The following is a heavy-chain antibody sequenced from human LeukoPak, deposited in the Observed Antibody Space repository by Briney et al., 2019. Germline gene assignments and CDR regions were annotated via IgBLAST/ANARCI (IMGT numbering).Heavy chain of an antibody. CDR2: IYGGGST. V-gene: IGHV3-66*01. J-gene: IGHJ3*02. Sequence: GGSLRLSCAASGFTVSSNYMTWVRQAPGKGLEWVSVIYGGGSTYYADSVKGRFTISRDNAKKSLYLQMNSLRAEDTAVYYCARDHHRRLYDSQARDTFDIWGQGTMVTVSS. CDR3: ARDHHRRLYDSQARDTFDI. D-gene: IGHD3-22*01. CDR1: GFTVSSNY.